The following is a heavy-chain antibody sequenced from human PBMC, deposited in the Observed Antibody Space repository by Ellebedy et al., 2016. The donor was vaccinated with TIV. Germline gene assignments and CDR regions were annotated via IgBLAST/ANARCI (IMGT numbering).Heavy chain of an antibody. V-gene: IGHV3-23*01. J-gene: IGHJ2*01. CDR2: ICGSGGST. CDR3: AKDELITIFGVVVWYFDL. D-gene: IGHD3-3*01. CDR1: GFTFSSYA. Sequence: GGSLRLXXAASGFTFSSYAMSWVRQAPGKGLEWVSAICGSGGSTYYADSVKGRFTISRDNSKNTLYLQMNSLRAEDTAVYYCAKDELITIFGVVVWYFDLWGRGTLVTVSS.